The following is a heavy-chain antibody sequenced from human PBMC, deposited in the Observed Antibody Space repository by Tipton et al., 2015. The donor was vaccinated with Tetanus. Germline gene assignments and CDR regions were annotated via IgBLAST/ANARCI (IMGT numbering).Heavy chain of an antibody. J-gene: IGHJ6*02. Sequence: SLRLSCAASGFTFSSYSMNWVRQAPGKGLEWVSSISSSSSYIYYADSVKGRFTISRDNAKNSLYLQMNSLRAEDTAVYYCARDTPTPVAYYYYGMDVWGQGTTVTVSS. V-gene: IGHV3-21*01. D-gene: IGHD2-15*01. CDR3: ARDTPTPVAYYYYGMDV. CDR1: GFTFSSYS. CDR2: ISSSSSYI.